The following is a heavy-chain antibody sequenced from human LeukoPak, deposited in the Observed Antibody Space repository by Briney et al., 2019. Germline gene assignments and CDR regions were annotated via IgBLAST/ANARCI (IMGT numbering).Heavy chain of an antibody. CDR2: IYTSGST. CDR1: GGSISSGSYY. J-gene: IGHJ5*02. Sequence: SQTLSLTCTVSGGSISSGSYYWSWIRQPAGKGLEWIGRIYTSGSTNYNPSLKRRVTISVDTSKNQFSLKLSSVTAADTAVYYCARGVEYYYDSSGKRDWFDPWGQGTLVTVSS. V-gene: IGHV4-61*02. D-gene: IGHD3-22*01. CDR3: ARGVEYYYDSSGKRDWFDP.